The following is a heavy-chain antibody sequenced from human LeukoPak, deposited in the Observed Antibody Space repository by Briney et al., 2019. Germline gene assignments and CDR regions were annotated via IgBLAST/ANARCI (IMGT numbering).Heavy chain of an antibody. V-gene: IGHV3-53*01. CDR1: TFTVSGDC. J-gene: IGHJ4*02. Sequence: GGSLRLSCAASTFTVSGDCRSWVRQAPGKGLEWVSLIYSGGATYYADSVKGRFTISRDNSKKILFLQMNSLTAEDTAVYYCASRVWWGQGALVTVSS. CDR2: IYSGGAT. CDR3: ASRVW.